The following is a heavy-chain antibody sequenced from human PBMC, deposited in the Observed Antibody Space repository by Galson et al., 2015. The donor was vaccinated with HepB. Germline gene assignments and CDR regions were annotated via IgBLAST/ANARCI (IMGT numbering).Heavy chain of an antibody. J-gene: IGHJ3*02. CDR2: IRSKAYGGTT. Sequence: SLRLSCAASGFTFGDYAMSWFRQAPGKGLEWVGFIRSKAYGGTTEYAASVKGRFTISRDDSKSIAYLQMNSLKTEDTAVYYCTRDPVEWELRPGPFDTWGQGTMVTVSS. CDR1: GFTFGDYA. V-gene: IGHV3-49*03. D-gene: IGHD1-26*01. CDR3: TRDPVEWELRPGPFDT.